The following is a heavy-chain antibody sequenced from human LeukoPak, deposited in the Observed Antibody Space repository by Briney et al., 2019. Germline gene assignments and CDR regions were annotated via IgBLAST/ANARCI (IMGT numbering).Heavy chain of an antibody. J-gene: IGHJ4*02. D-gene: IGHD4-23*01. Sequence: VKVSCKASGGTFSSYAISWVRQAPGQGLEWMGGIIPIFGTANYAQKFQGRVTITTDESTSTAYMELSSLRSEDTAVYYCARDRLPGGNSGGFDYWGQGTLVTVSS. V-gene: IGHV1-69*05. CDR1: GGTFSSYA. CDR3: ARDRLPGGNSGGFDY. CDR2: IIPIFGTA.